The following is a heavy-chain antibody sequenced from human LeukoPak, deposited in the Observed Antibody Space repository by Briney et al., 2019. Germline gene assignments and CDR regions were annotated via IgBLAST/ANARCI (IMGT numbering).Heavy chain of an antibody. V-gene: IGHV4-59*12. Sequence: SETLSLTCTVSGGSISGYYWSWIRQPPGKGLEWIGYIYYSGGTNYNPSLKSRVTISVDTSKNQLSLKLSSVTAADTAVYYCAREIAAAHFDYWGQGTLVTVSS. D-gene: IGHD6-13*01. CDR3: AREIAAAHFDY. CDR2: IYYSGGT. CDR1: GGSISGYY. J-gene: IGHJ4*02.